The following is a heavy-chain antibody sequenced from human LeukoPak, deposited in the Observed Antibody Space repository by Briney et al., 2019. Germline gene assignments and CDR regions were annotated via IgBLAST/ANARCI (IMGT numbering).Heavy chain of an antibody. CDR2: ISSSSSYI. V-gene: IGHV3-21*01. D-gene: IGHD3-9*01. J-gene: IGHJ4*02. CDR1: GFTFSSYS. CDR3: ARVSRVVGYVDWLPQQYYFDY. Sequence: GGSLTLSCAASGFTFSSYSMNWVRQAPGKGLEWVSSISSSSSYIYYADSVKGRFTISRDNDKNSLYLQMNSLRAEDTAVYYCARVSRVVGYVDWLPQQYYFDYWGQGTLVTVSS.